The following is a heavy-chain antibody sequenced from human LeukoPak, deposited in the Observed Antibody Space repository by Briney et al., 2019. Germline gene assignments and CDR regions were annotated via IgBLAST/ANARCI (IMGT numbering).Heavy chain of an antibody. D-gene: IGHD2-15*01. CDR3: AGGLLPDH. Sequence: SETLSLTCTVSGVSMTSYYWSWIRQPPGKGLEWIGYIYYSGSSNYNPSLKSRVTISVDTSKNRFSLKLRSVTAADTALYFCAGGLLPDHWGQGTLDTVSS. J-gene: IGHJ4*02. CDR1: GVSMTSYY. CDR2: IYYSGSS. V-gene: IGHV4-59*01.